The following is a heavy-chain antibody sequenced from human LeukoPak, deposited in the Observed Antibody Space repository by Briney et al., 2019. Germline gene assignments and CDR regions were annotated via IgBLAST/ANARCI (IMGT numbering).Heavy chain of an antibody. CDR2: ISYDGSNK. CDR3: AADVRISGWYLDS. J-gene: IGHJ4*02. CDR1: GFTFSSYG. D-gene: IGHD6-19*01. Sequence: GGCLRLACGASGFTFSSYGMQWGRRARARGVGGVAIISYDGSNKYYADAVTGRFTISRDNSRKTLFLHMNRLRAEDTAVYYCAADVRISGWYLDSWGQGTLVTVSS. V-gene: IGHV3-30*19.